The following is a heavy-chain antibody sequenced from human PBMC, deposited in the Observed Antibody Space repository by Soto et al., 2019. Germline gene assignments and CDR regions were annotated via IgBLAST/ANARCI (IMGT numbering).Heavy chain of an antibody. J-gene: IGHJ3*01. CDR2: ISTHNGNT. V-gene: IGHV1-18*04. D-gene: IGHD3-3*01. Sequence: QDQLVQSGAEVKKPGASVKVSCKASVFTSSGISWVRQAPGQRLEWMEWISTHNGNTIYAQKFQGRVIMTMDTSTTTVYMELRSLRPDDTAVYLCAREGILGVFDAYDLWGQGTMVTVSS. CDR3: AREGILGVFDAYDL. CDR1: VFTSSG.